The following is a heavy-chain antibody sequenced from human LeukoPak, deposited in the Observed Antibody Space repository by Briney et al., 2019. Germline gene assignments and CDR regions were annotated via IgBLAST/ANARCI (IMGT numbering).Heavy chain of an antibody. CDR2: INHSGST. V-gene: IGHV4-34*01. CDR1: GFTFSSFA. D-gene: IGHD3-22*01. CDR3: ARQGVYYYDSSGYLIDY. J-gene: IGHJ4*02. Sequence: GSLRLSCAASGFTFSSFAMSWVRQPPGKGLEWIGEINHSGSTNYNPSLKSRVTISVDTSKNQFSLKLSSVTAADTAVYYCARQGVYYYDSSGYLIDYWGQGTLVTVSS.